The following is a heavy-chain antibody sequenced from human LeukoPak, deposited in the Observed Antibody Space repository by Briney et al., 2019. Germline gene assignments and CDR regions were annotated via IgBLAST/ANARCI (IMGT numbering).Heavy chain of an antibody. D-gene: IGHD6-13*01. V-gene: IGHV3-48*03. CDR3: TRCAAAAFDY. J-gene: IGHJ4*02. CDR2: INSGGYTI. CDR1: GFTFDNYE. Sequence: GGSLRLSCAASGFTFDNYEMNWVRQAPGKGLEWVSYINSGGYTIYYADSVEGRFSISRDNAKNSLYLQVNSLRAEDTAIYYCTRCAAAAFDYWGQGTLVTVSS.